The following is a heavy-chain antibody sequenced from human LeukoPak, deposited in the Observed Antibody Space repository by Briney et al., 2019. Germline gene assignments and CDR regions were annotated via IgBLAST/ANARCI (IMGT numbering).Heavy chain of an antibody. V-gene: IGHV4-39*07. CDR3: SRGSDESKTGDT. J-gene: IGHJ5*02. Sequence: SETLSLTCTVSGGSISSSSYYWGWIRQPPGKGLEWIGSIYYSGSTHYNPSLKSRVSISVDTSKNQFSLKLTSVTAADTAVYYCSRGSDESKTGDTWGQGSLVTVSS. CDR2: IYYSGST. D-gene: IGHD3-9*01. CDR1: GGSISSSSYY.